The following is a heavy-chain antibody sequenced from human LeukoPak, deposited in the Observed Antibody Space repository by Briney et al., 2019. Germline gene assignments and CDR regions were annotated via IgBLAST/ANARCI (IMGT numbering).Heavy chain of an antibody. CDR3: ARGGLFDY. J-gene: IGHJ4*02. CDR2: INHSGST. D-gene: IGHD3-10*01. CDR1: GASISYSNYY. Sequence: SETLSFTCTVSGASISYSNYYWAWIRQPPGKGLEWIGEINHSGSTNYNPSLKSRVTISVDTSKNQFSLKLSSVTAADTAVYYCARGGLFDYWGQGTLVTVSS. V-gene: IGHV4-39*07.